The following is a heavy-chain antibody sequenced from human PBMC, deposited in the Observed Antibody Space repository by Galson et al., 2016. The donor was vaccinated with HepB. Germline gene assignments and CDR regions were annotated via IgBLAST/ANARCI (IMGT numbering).Heavy chain of an antibody. V-gene: IGHV3-33*01. D-gene: IGHD5-24*01. Sequence: SLRLSCAASGFIFNHFGMHWVRQAPGKGLEWAAVIWFDGSKQSYGDSVKGRSTISRDNSKNTLYLQINSLRAVDTAVYYCTRDTGGGGYNPQFWGQGTLVTVSS. CDR2: IWFDGSKQ. CDR1: GFIFNHFG. J-gene: IGHJ4*02. CDR3: TRDTGGGGYNPQF.